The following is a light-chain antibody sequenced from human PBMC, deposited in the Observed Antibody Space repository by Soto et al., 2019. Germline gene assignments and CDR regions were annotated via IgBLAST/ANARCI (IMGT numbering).Light chain of an antibody. Sequence: DFEMPQSLSATSALIGDVVPLTCGASQGISNYLAWYQQTPGKAPKLLIYAASRLQSGVPSRFSGSGSGTEFTLTISSLQPEDFATYYCQQFNTYPLTFGQGTRLEI. V-gene: IGKV1-17*03. CDR1: QGISNY. CDR3: QQFNTYPLT. CDR2: AAS. J-gene: IGKJ5*01.